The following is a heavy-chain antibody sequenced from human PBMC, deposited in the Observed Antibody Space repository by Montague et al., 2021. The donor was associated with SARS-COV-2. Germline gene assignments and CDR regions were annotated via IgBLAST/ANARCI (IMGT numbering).Heavy chain of an antibody. V-gene: IGHV4-34*01. Sequence: SETLSLTCAVYGGSFGDDHWSWIRQPPGKGLEWIGNIKQSGSTNYNPSLKSRGTISVDTSKNQFSLKLTSVTAADTAVYFCARGHLSVSMIVVVFTSASYYFDYWGQGAQVTGSS. CDR2: IKQSGST. J-gene: IGHJ4*02. CDR3: ARGHLSVSMIVVVFTSASYYFDY. D-gene: IGHD3-22*01. CDR1: GGSFGDDH.